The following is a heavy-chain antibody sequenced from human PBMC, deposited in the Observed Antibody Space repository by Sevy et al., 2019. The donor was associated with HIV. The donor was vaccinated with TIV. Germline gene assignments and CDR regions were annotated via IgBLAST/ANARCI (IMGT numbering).Heavy chain of an antibody. CDR3: ARLRTRITIFGVVIPNWFDP. D-gene: IGHD3-3*01. J-gene: IGHJ5*02. Sequence: SETLSLTCAVYGGSFSGYYWSWIRQPPGKGLEWIGEINHSGSTNYNPSLKSRVTISVDTSKNQFSLKLSSVTAADTAGYYCARLRTRITIFGVVIPNWFDPWGQGTLVTVSS. CDR1: GGSFSGYY. V-gene: IGHV4-34*01. CDR2: INHSGST.